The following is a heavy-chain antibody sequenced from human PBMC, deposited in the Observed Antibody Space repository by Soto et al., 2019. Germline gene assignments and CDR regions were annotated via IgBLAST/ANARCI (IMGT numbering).Heavy chain of an antibody. Sequence: QLQLQESGPGLVKPSETLSLTCTVSGGSISSSSYYWGWIRQPPGKGLEWIGSIYYSGSTYYNPSLKSRVTISVDTSKNQFSLKLSSVTAADTAVYYCARHEGPAAAGYFDYWGQGTLVTVSS. CDR2: IYYSGST. D-gene: IGHD6-13*01. CDR1: GGSISSSSYY. J-gene: IGHJ4*02. CDR3: ARHEGPAAAGYFDY. V-gene: IGHV4-39*01.